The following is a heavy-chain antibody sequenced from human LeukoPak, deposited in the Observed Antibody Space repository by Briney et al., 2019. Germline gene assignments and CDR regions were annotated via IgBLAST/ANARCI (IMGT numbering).Heavy chain of an antibody. J-gene: IGHJ4*02. D-gene: IGHD2-15*01. CDR3: AKAPVTSCRGAFCYPFDY. CDR2: ISGSGGST. V-gene: IGHV3-23*01. Sequence: PGGSLRLSCAASGFTFSNYAMSWVRQAPGKGLEWVSDISGSGGSTYYAASVRGRFTISRDTSRSTLYLRMNSLRAEDAAVYYCAKAPVTSCRGAFCYPFDYWGQGTLVTVSS. CDR1: GFTFSNYA.